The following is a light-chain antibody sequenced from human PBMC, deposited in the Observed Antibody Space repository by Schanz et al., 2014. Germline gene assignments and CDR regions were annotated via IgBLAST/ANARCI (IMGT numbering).Light chain of an antibody. J-gene: IGKJ1*01. Sequence: EIVLTQSPGTLSMSPGERATLSCRASQTISSSYLAWYQQKAGQAPRLLIYGAFDRATGIPDRFSGSGSGTDFTLTISRLEPEDFAVYYCQQYGSSFWTFGQGTKVEI. CDR3: QQYGSSFWT. CDR2: GAF. V-gene: IGKV3-20*01. CDR1: QTISSSY.